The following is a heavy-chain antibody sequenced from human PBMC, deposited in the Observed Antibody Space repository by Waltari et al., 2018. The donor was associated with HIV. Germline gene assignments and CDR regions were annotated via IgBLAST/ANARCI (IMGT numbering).Heavy chain of an antibody. D-gene: IGHD3-22*01. Sequence: EVQLVESGGGLVQPGGSLRLSCAASGFTFSSYWMHWVRPAPGKGRVGGRRINSDGGSTSYADPVKGRFTISRDNAKNTLYLQMNRLRAEDMAVYYCARDRVDYYDSSGCLDYWGQGTLVTVSS. CDR1: GFTFSSYW. J-gene: IGHJ4*02. V-gene: IGHV3-74*01. CDR2: INSDGGST. CDR3: ARDRVDYYDSSGCLDY.